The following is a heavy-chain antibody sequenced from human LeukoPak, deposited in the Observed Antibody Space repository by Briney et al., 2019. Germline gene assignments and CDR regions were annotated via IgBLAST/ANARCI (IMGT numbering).Heavy chain of an antibody. Sequence: ASVKVSCKASGYTFTGYHMHWVRQAPGQGLEWMGRINPNSGGTNYAQKFQGRVTMTRDTSISTAYMELSRLRSDDTAVYYCARRRFIGGATHFDYWGQGTLVTVSS. V-gene: IGHV1-2*06. CDR3: ARRRFIGGATHFDY. D-gene: IGHD1-26*01. CDR1: GYTFTGYH. J-gene: IGHJ4*02. CDR2: INPNSGGT.